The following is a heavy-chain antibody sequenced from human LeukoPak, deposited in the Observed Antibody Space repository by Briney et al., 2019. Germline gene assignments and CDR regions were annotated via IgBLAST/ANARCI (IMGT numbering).Heavy chain of an antibody. CDR1: GGSISTDNW. D-gene: IGHD3-22*01. CDR2: VFHRGNT. V-gene: IGHV4-4*02. Sequence: SGTLSLTCVVSGGSISTDNWWRWVRQPPGKGLEWIGEVFHRGNTNYNSSFESRVTMSVDKSKKQFSLKLTSVTAADTAVYYCARLTKYYDNSGYYLDAFDIWGQGTMVTVSS. CDR3: ARLTKYYDNSGYYLDAFDI. J-gene: IGHJ3*02.